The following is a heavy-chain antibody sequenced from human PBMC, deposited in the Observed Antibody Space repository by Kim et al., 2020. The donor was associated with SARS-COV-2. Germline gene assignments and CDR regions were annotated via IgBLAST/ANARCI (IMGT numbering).Heavy chain of an antibody. CDR2: IIPIFGTA. CDR3: AREWGSGWWPGFHWYFDL. V-gene: IGHV1-69*13. CDR1: GGTFSSYA. D-gene: IGHD6-19*01. Sequence: SVKVSCKASGGTFSSYAISWVRQAPGQGLEWMGGIIPIFGTANYAQKFQGRVTITADESTSTAYMELSSLRSEDTAVYYCAREWGSGWWPGFHWYFDLWGRGTLVTVSS. J-gene: IGHJ2*01.